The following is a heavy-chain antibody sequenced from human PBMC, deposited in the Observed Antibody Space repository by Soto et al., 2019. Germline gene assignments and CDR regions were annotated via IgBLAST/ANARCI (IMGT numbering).Heavy chain of an antibody. D-gene: IGHD2-2*01. CDR1: GDSVSSNSAA. Sequence: SQTLSLTCXISGDSVSSNSAAWNWIRQSPSRGLEWLGRTYYRSKWYNDYAISVKSRITINPDTSKNQFSLQLNSVTPEDTAVYYCAREGYCSSTSCRRSNWFDPWGQGTLVTVSS. J-gene: IGHJ5*02. CDR3: AREGYCSSTSCRRSNWFDP. CDR2: TYYRSKWYN. V-gene: IGHV6-1*01.